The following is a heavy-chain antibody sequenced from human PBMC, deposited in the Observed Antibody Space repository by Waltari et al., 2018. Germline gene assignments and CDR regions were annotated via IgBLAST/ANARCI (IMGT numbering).Heavy chain of an antibody. J-gene: IGHJ1*01. Sequence: QVQLQESGPGLVKPSETLSLTCTVSGGSISSYYWSWIRQPPGKGLEWIGYIYYSGSTNYNPSRKSRVTISVDTSKNQFSLKLSSVTAADTAVYYCAREGARYDSSGGSEYFQHWGQGTLVTVSS. D-gene: IGHD3-22*01. CDR2: IYYSGST. CDR3: AREGARYDSSGGSEYFQH. V-gene: IGHV4-59*01. CDR1: GGSISSYY.